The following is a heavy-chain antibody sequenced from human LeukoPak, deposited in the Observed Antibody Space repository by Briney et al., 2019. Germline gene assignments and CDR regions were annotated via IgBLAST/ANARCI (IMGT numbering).Heavy chain of an antibody. J-gene: IGHJ6*02. Sequence: GGSLRLSCAASGFTFSSYAMSWVRQAPGKGLEWVSAISGSGGSTYYADSVKGRFTISRDNSKNTLYLQMSSLRAEDTAVYYCAKDQELWFEPIYYYYGMDVWGQGTTVTVSS. D-gene: IGHD3-10*01. V-gene: IGHV3-23*01. CDR3: AKDQELWFEPIYYYYGMDV. CDR1: GFTFSSYA. CDR2: ISGSGGST.